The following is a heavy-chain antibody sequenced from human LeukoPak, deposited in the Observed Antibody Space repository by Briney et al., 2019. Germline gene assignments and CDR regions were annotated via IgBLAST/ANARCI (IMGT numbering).Heavy chain of an antibody. V-gene: IGHV3-9*01. CDR2: ISWYSGSI. CDR1: GFTFDDYA. CDR3: AKNPRYYDSSGYYYMDY. Sequence: GGSLRLSCAASGFTFDDYAMHWVRQAPGKGLEWVSGISWYSGSIGYADSVKGRFTISRDNAKNSLYLQMNSLRAEDTALYYCAKNPRYYDSSGYYYMDYWGQGTLVTVSS. J-gene: IGHJ4*02. D-gene: IGHD3-22*01.